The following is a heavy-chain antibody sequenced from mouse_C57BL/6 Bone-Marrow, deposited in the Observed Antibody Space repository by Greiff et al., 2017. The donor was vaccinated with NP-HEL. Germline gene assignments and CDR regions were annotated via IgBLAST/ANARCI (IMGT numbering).Heavy chain of an antibody. CDR2: IRNKANGYTT. J-gene: IGHJ2*01. V-gene: IGHV7-3*01. D-gene: IGHD2-5*01. Sequence: VQLQQSGGGLVQPGGSLSLSCAASGFTFTDYYMSWVRQPPGKALEWLGFIRNKANGYTTEYSASVKGRFTISRDNSQSILYLQMNALRAEDSATYYCARYPYYSNSYYFDYWGQGTTLTVSS. CDR3: ARYPYYSNSYYFDY. CDR1: GFTFTDYY.